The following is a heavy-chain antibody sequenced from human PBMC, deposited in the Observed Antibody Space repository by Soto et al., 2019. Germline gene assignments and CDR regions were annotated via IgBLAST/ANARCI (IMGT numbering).Heavy chain of an antibody. J-gene: IGHJ6*02. CDR2: IKQDGSEK. CDR3: ARFRGDKYYDFWRGPRYYYYGMDV. Sequence: GGSLRLSCAASGFTFSSYWMSWVRQAPGKGLEWVANIKQDGSEKYYVDSVKGRFTISRDNAKNSLYLQMNSLRAEDTAVYYCARFRGDKYYDFWRGPRYYYYGMDVWGQGATGTV. CDR1: GFTFSSYW. D-gene: IGHD3-3*01. V-gene: IGHV3-7*01.